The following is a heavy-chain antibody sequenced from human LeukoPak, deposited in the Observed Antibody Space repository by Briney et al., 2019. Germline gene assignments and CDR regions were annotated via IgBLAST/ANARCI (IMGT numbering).Heavy chain of an antibody. D-gene: IGHD6-19*01. CDR2: ISGSSSTI. CDR1: GFTFSSYS. J-gene: IGHJ3*01. V-gene: IGHV3-48*01. CDR3: ARRIAVAGGGIAFDL. Sequence: PGGSLRLSCAASGFTFSSYSMNWVRQAPGKGLEWVSYISGSSSTIYYADSVKGRFTISRDNAKNSLFLQMNNLRAEDTALYYCARRIAVAGGGIAFDLWGQGTMVTVSS.